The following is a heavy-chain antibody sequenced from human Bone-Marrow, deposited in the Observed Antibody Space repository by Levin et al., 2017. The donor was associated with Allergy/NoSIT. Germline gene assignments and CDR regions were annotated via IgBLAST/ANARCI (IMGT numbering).Heavy chain of an antibody. CDR1: GFTFSNAW. J-gene: IGHJ4*02. CDR2: IKSKIDGGTT. CDR3: AMGSSWLPFDY. Sequence: PGESLKISCAASGFTFSNAWMSWVRQAPGKGLEWVGRIKSKIDGGTTDHAAPVKGRFTISRDDSKNTMYLQMNSLKAEDTAVYYCAMGSSWLPFDYWGQGTLVTVSS. V-gene: IGHV3-15*01. D-gene: IGHD5-12*01.